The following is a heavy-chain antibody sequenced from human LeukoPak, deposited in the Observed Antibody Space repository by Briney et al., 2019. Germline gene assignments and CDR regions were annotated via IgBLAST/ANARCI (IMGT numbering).Heavy chain of an antibody. CDR3: AKRGVVIRGILVIGYHQEAYHYDF. CDR2: ISEKGGST. D-gene: IGHD3-10*01. J-gene: IGHJ4*02. CDR1: GISLSNYA. Sequence: GGSLRLSCVVSGISLSNYAMTWVRQAPGKGLEWVSYISEKGGSTTYADSVKGRFTTSRDTSLNTLYLQMNNLRAEDTAVYFCAKRGVVIRGILVIGYHQEAYHYDFWGQGVLGTVSS. V-gene: IGHV3-23*01.